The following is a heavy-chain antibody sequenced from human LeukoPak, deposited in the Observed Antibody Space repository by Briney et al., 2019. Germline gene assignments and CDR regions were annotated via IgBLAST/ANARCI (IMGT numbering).Heavy chain of an antibody. CDR1: GFTFSSYS. D-gene: IGHD3-16*01. V-gene: IGHV3-21*01. CDR2: ISSSSSYI. Sequence: PGGSLRLSCAASGFTFSSYSMNWVRQAPGKGLEWVSSISSSSSYIYYADSVKGRFTISRDNAKNSLYLQMNSLRAEDTAVYYCARGLGRLYYFDYWGQGTLVTVSS. CDR3: ARGLGRLYYFDY. J-gene: IGHJ4*02.